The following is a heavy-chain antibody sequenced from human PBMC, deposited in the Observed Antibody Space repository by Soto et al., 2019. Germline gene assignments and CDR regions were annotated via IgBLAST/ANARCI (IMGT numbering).Heavy chain of an antibody. CDR3: ARDKITGLFDY. CDR2: INHSGST. Sequence: QVQLQQWGAGLLKPSETLSLTCAVYGGSFSGYYWTWIRQPPGTGLEWIGEINHSGSTNYNPSLNRRVTISVATSKNPFSLKLTSVTAADTAVYYCARDKITGLFDYWCQGTLVTVSS. CDR1: GGSFSGYY. V-gene: IGHV4-34*01. D-gene: IGHD2-8*02. J-gene: IGHJ4*02.